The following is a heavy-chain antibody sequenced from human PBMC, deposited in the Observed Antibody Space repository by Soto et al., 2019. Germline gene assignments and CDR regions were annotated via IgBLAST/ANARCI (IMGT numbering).Heavy chain of an antibody. J-gene: IGHJ4*02. V-gene: IGHV3-9*01. CDR1: GFAFSNYW. CDR3: AKSHTTSGWYVTTDY. Sequence: RLSCAASGFAFSNYWMTWVRQAPGKGLEWVSAISWNSGSIDYADSVKGRFTISRDNAKNSLYLQMNSLRAEDTALYYCAKSHTTSGWYVTTDYWGQGTRVTVSS. D-gene: IGHD6-19*01. CDR2: ISWNSGSI.